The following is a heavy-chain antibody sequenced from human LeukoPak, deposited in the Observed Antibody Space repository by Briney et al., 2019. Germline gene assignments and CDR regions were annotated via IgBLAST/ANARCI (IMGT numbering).Heavy chain of an antibody. CDR3: AREWERYFDY. CDR2: IYYSGST. D-gene: IGHD1-1*01. Sequence: SETLSLTCTVSGGSISSSSYYWGWIRQPPGKGLEWIGSIYYSGSTNYNPSLKSRVTISVDTSKNQFSLKLSSVTAADTAVYYCAREWERYFDYWGQGTLVTVSS. J-gene: IGHJ4*02. CDR1: GGSISSSSYY. V-gene: IGHV4-39*07.